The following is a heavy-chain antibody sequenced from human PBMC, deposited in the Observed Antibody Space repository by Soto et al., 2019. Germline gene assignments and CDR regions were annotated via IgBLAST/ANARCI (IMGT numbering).Heavy chain of an antibody. CDR3: AAWPRSSWFDY. J-gene: IGHJ4*02. V-gene: IGHV3-7*05. CDR2: IKSDGSEK. D-gene: IGHD2-2*01. Sequence: GGSMRLSCVGAGFTFSTYWMGWVRQVPGTGLEWVANIKSDGSEKSYVDSVKGRFTISRDNAGNSLYLQMNSLRAEDTAVYYCAAWPRSSWFDYWGQGTLVTVSS. CDR1: GFTFSTYW.